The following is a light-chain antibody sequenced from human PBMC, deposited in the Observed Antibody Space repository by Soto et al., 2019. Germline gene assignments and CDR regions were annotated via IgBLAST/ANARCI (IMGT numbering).Light chain of an antibody. CDR3: SSYTSSSTLYV. CDR1: SSDVGGYNY. CDR2: DVS. J-gene: IGLJ1*01. V-gene: IGLV2-14*03. Sequence: QSVLTQPASVSGSPGQSITISCTGTSSDVGGYNYVSWYQHHPGKAPKLMIYDVSNRPSGVSNRFSGSKSGNTASLTISGLQAEDEAGYYCSSYTSSSTLYVFGTGTKVT.